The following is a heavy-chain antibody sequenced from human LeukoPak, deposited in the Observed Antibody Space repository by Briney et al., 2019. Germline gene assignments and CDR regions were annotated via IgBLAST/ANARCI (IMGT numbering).Heavy chain of an antibody. J-gene: IGHJ5*02. D-gene: IGHD4-17*01. CDR3: ARDYYGDYFSPGWWSDP. CDR2: INAGNGNT. Sequence: ASVKVSCKASGYTFTSYAMHWVRQAPGQRLEWMGWINAGNGNTKYSQKFQGRVTITRDTSASTAYMELSSLRSEDTAVYYCARDYYGDYFSPGWWSDPWGQGTLVTVSS. V-gene: IGHV1-3*01. CDR1: GYTFTSYA.